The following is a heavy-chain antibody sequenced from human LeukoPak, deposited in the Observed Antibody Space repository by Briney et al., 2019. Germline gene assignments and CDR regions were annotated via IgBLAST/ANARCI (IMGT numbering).Heavy chain of an antibody. V-gene: IGHV3-15*05. Sequence: PGGSLRLSCAASGFTFSKALMIWVRQAPGKGLEWVARIKTKPEGGTTDYAAPVKGRFTISRDDSKNTLYLQMNSLKTEDTAVYYCTSSGSRWDYFDYWGQGILATVSS. J-gene: IGHJ4*02. CDR2: IKTKPEGGTT. D-gene: IGHD4-23*01. CDR1: GFTFSKAL. CDR3: TSSGSRWDYFDY.